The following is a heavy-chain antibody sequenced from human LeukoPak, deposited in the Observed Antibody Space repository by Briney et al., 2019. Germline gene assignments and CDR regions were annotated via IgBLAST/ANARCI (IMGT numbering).Heavy chain of an antibody. J-gene: IGHJ4*02. D-gene: IGHD6-19*01. CDR3: ARDRWGWPRDVDY. CDR1: GFRFKNYA. CDR2: ISASGGGT. V-gene: IGHV3-23*01. Sequence: QSGGSLRLSCAASGFRFKNYAMAWVRQPPGKGLEWVSTISASGGGTYYADSVMGRFTISRDNSKDTLSLQMNSLRVDDTAVYYCARDRWGWPRDVDYWGQGMLVTVSP.